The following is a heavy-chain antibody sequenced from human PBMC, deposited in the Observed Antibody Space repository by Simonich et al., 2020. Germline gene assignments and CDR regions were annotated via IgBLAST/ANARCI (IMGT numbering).Heavy chain of an antibody. Sequence: QVQLVQSGAEVKQPGASVKVSCKASGYTFTSYDINWVRQATGQGNNWIGWKNPNSGNTGYAQKFQGRVTITRNTSISTAYMELSSLRSEDTAVYYCARARYCSSTSCYNWFDPWGQGTLVTVSS. CDR3: ARARYCSSTSCYNWFDP. D-gene: IGHD2-2*01. V-gene: IGHV1-8*03. CDR1: GYTFTSYD. J-gene: IGHJ5*02. CDR2: KNPNSGNT.